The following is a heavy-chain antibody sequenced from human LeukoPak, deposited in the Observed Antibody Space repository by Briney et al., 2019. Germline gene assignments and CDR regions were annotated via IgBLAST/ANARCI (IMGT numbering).Heavy chain of an antibody. Sequence: SETLSLTCTVSGGSISSYYWSWIRQPPGKGLERIGYIYYSGSTNYNPSLKSRVTISVDTSKNQFSLKLSSVTAADTAVYYCARLGSGGSSWPYYFDHWGQGTLVTVSS. CDR3: ARLGSGGSSWPYYFDH. D-gene: IGHD6-13*01. V-gene: IGHV4-59*08. J-gene: IGHJ4*02. CDR2: IYYSGST. CDR1: GGSISSYY.